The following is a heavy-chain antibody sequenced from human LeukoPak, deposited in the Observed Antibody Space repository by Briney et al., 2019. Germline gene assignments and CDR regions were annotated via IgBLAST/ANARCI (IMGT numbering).Heavy chain of an antibody. CDR3: ARRVTYYYGSGTMAYFDY. CDR2: INHSGST. J-gene: IGHJ4*02. V-gene: IGHV4-34*01. D-gene: IGHD3-10*01. CDR1: GGSFSGYY. Sequence: SETLSLTCAVYGGSFSGYYWSWIRQPPVKGLEWIGQINHSGSTNYNPSLKSRVTISVDTSKNQFSLKLSSVTAADTAVYYCARRVTYYYGSGTMAYFDYWGQGTLVTVSS.